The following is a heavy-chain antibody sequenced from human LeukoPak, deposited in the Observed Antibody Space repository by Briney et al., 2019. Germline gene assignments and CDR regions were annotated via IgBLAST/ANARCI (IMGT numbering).Heavy chain of an antibody. D-gene: IGHD2-2*01. CDR1: GGSFSGYY. CDR2: ITYDGSA. V-gene: IGHV4-34*01. CDR3: ARQFATASADTRGYFDF. J-gene: IGHJ4*02. Sequence: TSETLSLTCAVYGGSFSGYYWTWIRQAPGKGLEWIGSITYDGSAHYNPSLMSRATILVDTSKNQFSLKLGSVTAADAAMYYCARQFATASADTRGYFDFWGQGTVVTVSS.